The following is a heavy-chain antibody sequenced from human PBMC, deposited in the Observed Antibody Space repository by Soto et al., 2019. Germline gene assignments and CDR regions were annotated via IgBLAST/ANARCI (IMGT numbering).Heavy chain of an antibody. CDR1: GGTFSSHA. CDR2: IIPIFGTA. CDR3: AAGACGGSCYWFDP. D-gene: IGHD2-15*01. V-gene: IGHV1-69*13. J-gene: IGHJ5*02. Sequence: GASVKVSCKASGGTFSSHAISWVRQAPGQGLEWMGGIIPIFGTANYAQKFQGRVTITADESTSTAYMELSSLRSEDTAVYYCAAGACGGSCYWFDPWGQGTLVTVSS.